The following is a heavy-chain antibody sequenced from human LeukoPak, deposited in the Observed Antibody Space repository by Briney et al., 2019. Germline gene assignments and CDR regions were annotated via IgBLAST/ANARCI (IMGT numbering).Heavy chain of an antibody. CDR3: ARDPGLIPVHYMDV. CDR2: IRGPGGTT. CDR1: GFTFSTHA. D-gene: IGHD3-22*01. J-gene: IGHJ6*03. Sequence: GGSLRLSCVVSGFTFSTHAMTWIRQAPGKGLERVSYIRGPGGTTYYAASVKGRFTISRDNSKNTLFLQMNSLRAEDTAVYYCARDPGLIPVHYMDVWGKGTTVIVSS. V-gene: IGHV3-23*01.